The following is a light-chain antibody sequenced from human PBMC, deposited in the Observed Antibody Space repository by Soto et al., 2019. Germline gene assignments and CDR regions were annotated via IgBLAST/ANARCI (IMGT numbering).Light chain of an antibody. Sequence: QSVLTQPPSGSAAPGQKVTISCAGSSSNIGGNSVSWYQQLPGTAPKLLIYDDNKRPSGIPDRFSGSKSGTSATLGITGFQTGDEADYYCGSWDSSLTTYVYAPATKV. J-gene: IGLJ1*01. CDR3: GSWDSSLTTYV. CDR1: SSNIGGNS. V-gene: IGLV1-51*01. CDR2: DDN.